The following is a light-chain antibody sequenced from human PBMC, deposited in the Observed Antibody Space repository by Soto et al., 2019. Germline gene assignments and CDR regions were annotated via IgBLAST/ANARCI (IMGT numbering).Light chain of an antibody. CDR2: DVS. Sequence: QSALTQPASVSGPPGQSITISCTGTSSDVGGYNYVSWFQQHPGKAPKLMIYDVSSRPSGVSNRFSGSKSGNTASLTISGLQAEDEADYYCSSYTTSSTGVFGGGTKLTVL. CDR1: SSDVGGYNY. V-gene: IGLV2-14*01. CDR3: SSYTTSSTGV. J-gene: IGLJ3*02.